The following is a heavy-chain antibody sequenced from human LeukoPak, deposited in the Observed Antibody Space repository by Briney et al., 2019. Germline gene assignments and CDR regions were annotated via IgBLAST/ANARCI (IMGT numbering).Heavy chain of an antibody. Sequence: GGSLRLSCAVSGFPFSVYEMNWVRQAPGKGLEWVSNIGSSGTTIYYADAVRGRFSISRDNAKSSLYLQMNSLRVEATAVYYCALLAVASDFDYWGQGALVTVSS. CDR3: ALLAVASDFDY. CDR2: IGSSGTTI. D-gene: IGHD6-19*01. V-gene: IGHV3-48*03. CDR1: GFPFSVYE. J-gene: IGHJ4*02.